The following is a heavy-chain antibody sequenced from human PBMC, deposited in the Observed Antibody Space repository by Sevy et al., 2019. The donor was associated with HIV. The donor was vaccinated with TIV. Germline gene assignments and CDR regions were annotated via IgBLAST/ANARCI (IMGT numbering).Heavy chain of an antibody. D-gene: IGHD3-10*01. J-gene: IGHJ4*02. CDR2: IIPIFGTA. CDR3: ARGGVRGVRARYYYFDY. Sequence: ASVKVSCKASGGTFSSYAISWVRQAPGQGLEWMGGIIPIFGTANYAQTFQGRVTITADESTSTAYMELSSLRSEDTAVYYCARGGVRGVRARYYYFDYWGQGTLVTVSS. V-gene: IGHV1-69*13. CDR1: GGTFSSYA.